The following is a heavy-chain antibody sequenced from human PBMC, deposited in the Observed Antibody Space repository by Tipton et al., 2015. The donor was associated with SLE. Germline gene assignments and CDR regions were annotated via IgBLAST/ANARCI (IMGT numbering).Heavy chain of an antibody. J-gene: IGHJ3*01. D-gene: IGHD3-10*01. V-gene: IGHV4-4*02. CDR2: IYHSGST. Sequence: TLSLTCAVSGGSISTSNWWSWVRQPPGKGLEWIGEIYHSGSTNYNPSLKSRVIISVDKSKNQFSLRLSSVTAADTAVYYCAREDYYGSESHRMDVWGQGTMVTVSS. CDR1: GGSISTSNW. CDR3: AREDYYGSESHRMDV.